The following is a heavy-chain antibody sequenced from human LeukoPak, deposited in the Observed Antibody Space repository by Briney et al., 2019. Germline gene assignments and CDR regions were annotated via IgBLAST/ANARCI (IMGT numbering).Heavy chain of an antibody. CDR2: IYYSGTT. CDR1: GGSISSYY. Sequence: SETLSLTCTVSGGSISSYYWSWIRQPPGKGLEWIGYIYYSGTTNYNPSLKSRVTILVDTSKNQFSLKVSSVTAADTAVYHCARDRYGGNSGEFDYWGQGTLVTVSS. J-gene: IGHJ4*02. D-gene: IGHD4-23*01. V-gene: IGHV4-59*01. CDR3: ARDRYGGNSGEFDY.